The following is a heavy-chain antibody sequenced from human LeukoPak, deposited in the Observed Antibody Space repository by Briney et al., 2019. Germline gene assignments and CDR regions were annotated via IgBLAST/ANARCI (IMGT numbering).Heavy chain of an antibody. CDR2: IYYSGST. V-gene: IGHV4-59*01. Sequence: SETLSLTCTVSGGSISSYYWSWIRQPPGKGLEWIGYIYYSGSTNYNPSLKSRVTISVDTSKNQFSLKLSSVTAADTAVYYCARGRAAAGTTAYFQHWGQGTLVTVSS. J-gene: IGHJ1*01. CDR1: GGSISSYY. CDR3: ARGRAAAGTTAYFQH. D-gene: IGHD6-13*01.